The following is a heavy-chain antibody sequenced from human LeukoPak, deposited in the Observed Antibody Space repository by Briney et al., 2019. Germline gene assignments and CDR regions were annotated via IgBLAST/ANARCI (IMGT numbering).Heavy chain of an antibody. CDR1: GYTFSGYY. Sequence: ASVKVSCKASGYTFSGYYMNWVRQAPGQGLEWMGWINPNSGGTNSAVKFQGRVTMTRDTSISTAYMELSRLRFDDTAVYYCASGSSYDSSGRGFDDWGQGTLVTVSS. V-gene: IGHV1-2*02. CDR2: INPNSGGT. D-gene: IGHD3-22*01. J-gene: IGHJ4*02. CDR3: ASGSSYDSSGRGFDD.